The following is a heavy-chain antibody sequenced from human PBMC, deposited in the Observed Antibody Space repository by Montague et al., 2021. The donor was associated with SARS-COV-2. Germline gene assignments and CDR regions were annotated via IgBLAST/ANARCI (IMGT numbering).Heavy chain of an antibody. Sequence: SETLSLTCAVYGGSFSGYYWSWIRQPPGKGLEWIGEINQSESPNYNPSLKSRVTISLDTSKNQISLRLNSVTAADTAVYYCARHPPGHYDRSGIYKLYWCFDVWGRGTLVTVSS. V-gene: IGHV4-34*01. CDR2: INQSESP. D-gene: IGHD3-22*01. J-gene: IGHJ2*01. CDR1: GGSFSGYY. CDR3: ARHPPGHYDRSGIYKLYWCFDV.